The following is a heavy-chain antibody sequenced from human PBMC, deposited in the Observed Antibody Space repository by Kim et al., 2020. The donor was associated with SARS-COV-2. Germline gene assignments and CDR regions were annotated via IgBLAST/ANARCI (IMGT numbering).Heavy chain of an antibody. CDR1: GYSFTNYW. CDR2: IDPSDSYT. CDR3: ARLAVLSQEKIEEEDYYYGMDV. V-gene: IGHV5-10-1*01. Sequence: GESLKISCKGSGYSFTNYWISWVRQMPGKGLEWMGRIDPSDSYTNYSPSFQGHVTIPADKPISTAYLQWSSLKASDTAMLYCARLAVLSQEKIEEEDYYYGMDVWGQGSTVTVSS. J-gene: IGHJ6*02. D-gene: IGHD3-22*01.